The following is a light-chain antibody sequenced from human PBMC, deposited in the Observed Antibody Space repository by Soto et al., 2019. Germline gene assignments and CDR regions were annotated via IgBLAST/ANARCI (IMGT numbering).Light chain of an antibody. J-gene: IGLJ3*02. CDR1: SSDVGGYNY. Sequence: QPVLTQPASVSGSPGQSITISCTGTSSDVGGYNYVSWYQKHPGKAPKLMISGVTNRPAGVSNRFSGSKSGNTASLTITGLQAEDEADYYCSSYTTSSTWVFGGGTKVTVL. V-gene: IGLV2-14*01. CDR3: SSYTTSSTWV. CDR2: GVT.